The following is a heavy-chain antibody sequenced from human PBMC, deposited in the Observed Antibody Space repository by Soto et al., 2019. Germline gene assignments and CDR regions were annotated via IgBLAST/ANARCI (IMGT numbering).Heavy chain of an antibody. Sequence: QITLKESGPTLVKPTQTLTLTCTFSGFSLSTSGVGVGWIRQPPGKALEWLALIYWDDDKRYSPSLKNRLTIPTAASQNQVVLTMTNMDPVDTATYYCAHDSPGWFGFDYWSQVTLVTVSS. CDR2: IYWDDDK. CDR3: AHDSPGWFGFDY. V-gene: IGHV2-5*02. J-gene: IGHJ4*02. D-gene: IGHD6-19*01. CDR1: GFSLSTSGVG.